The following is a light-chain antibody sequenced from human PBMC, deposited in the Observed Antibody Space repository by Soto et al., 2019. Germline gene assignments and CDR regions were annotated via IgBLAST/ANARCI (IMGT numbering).Light chain of an antibody. CDR3: QTWGTGIHVV. V-gene: IGLV4-69*01. J-gene: IGLJ2*01. CDR1: SWHSTYA. CDR2: LNSDGSH. Sequence: QPVLTQSPSASASLGASVKLTCTLSSWHSTYAIAWHQQQPEKGPRYLMKLNSDGSHSKGDGIPDRFSGSSSGAERYLTISSLQSEDEADYYCQTWGTGIHVVFGGGTKLTVL.